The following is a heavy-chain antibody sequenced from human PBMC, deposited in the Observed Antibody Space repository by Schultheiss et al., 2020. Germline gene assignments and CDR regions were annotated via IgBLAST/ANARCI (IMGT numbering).Heavy chain of an antibody. J-gene: IGHJ6*04. Sequence: ASVKVSCKLSGYTLTELSMHWVRQGPGKGLEWMGWINPNGGGTNYAQKLQGRVTMTTDTSPSTAYMELRSLRSDDTAVYYCARGGYCSGGSCYSYYYYGMDVSCEVATVTVSS. D-gene: IGHD2-15*01. CDR2: INPNGGGT. V-gene: IGHV1-2*02. CDR3: ARGGYCSGGSCYSYYYYGMDV. CDR1: GYTLTELS.